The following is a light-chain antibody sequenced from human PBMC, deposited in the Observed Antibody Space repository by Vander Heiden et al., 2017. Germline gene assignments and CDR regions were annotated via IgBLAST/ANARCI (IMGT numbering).Light chain of an antibody. Sequence: DIVMTQSPDSLAVSLGERATFNCKSSQSLLSHSDNLNYLAWYQQKLGQPPKLFISWASTRESGVPDRFSGSGSGTDFTLTISSLQPEDVAVYYCQQHYAAPITFGQGTRLEIK. CDR1: QSLLSHSDNLNY. J-gene: IGKJ5*01. CDR2: WAS. CDR3: QQHYAAPIT. V-gene: IGKV4-1*01.